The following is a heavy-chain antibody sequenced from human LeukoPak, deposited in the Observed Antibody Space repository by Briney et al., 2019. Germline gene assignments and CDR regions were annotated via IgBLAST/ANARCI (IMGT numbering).Heavy chain of an antibody. CDR1: GYSFPTFW. Sequence: GESLKISCKGSGYSFPTFWIGWVRQVPGKGLEWMGIIYPGDSDTRYSPSFQGQVTISADKSISTAYLQWSSLKASDTAMYYCARGPLNYYDSSGYYYSRLFDYWGQRTLVTVSS. D-gene: IGHD3-22*01. J-gene: IGHJ4*02. CDR2: IYPGDSDT. CDR3: ARGPLNYYDSSGYYYSRLFDY. V-gene: IGHV5-51*01.